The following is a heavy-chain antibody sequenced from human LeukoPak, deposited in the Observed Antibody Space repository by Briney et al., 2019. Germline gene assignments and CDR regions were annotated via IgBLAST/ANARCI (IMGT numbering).Heavy chain of an antibody. Sequence: GGSLRLSCAASGFTFSSFWMSWVRRAPGKGLEWVANINQDGSVKNYVDSVEGRFSISRDNAKNSLYLQMNSLRAEDTAVYYCTRQTDRDAYNRHWGQGTLVTVSS. CDR2: INQDGSVK. V-gene: IGHV3-7*05. J-gene: IGHJ4*02. CDR3: TRQTDRDAYNRH. CDR1: GFTFSSFW. D-gene: IGHD5-24*01.